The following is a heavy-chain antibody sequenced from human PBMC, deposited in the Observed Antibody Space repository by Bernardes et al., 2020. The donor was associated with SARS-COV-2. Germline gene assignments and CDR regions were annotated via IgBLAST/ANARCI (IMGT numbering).Heavy chain of an antibody. J-gene: IGHJ4*02. CDR1: GFAFSSYA. D-gene: IGHD5-12*01. V-gene: IGHV3-23*01. CDR3: AKDTRDGYNPIDY. Sequence: GSLSLSCVASGFAFSSYAMSWVRQAPGKGLEWVSTISGNGLTTYYADSMKGRFTISRDNSKNTLYLQMNSLRAEDTAVYYCAKDTRDGYNPIDYWGQGTLVTVSS. CDR2: ISGNGLTT.